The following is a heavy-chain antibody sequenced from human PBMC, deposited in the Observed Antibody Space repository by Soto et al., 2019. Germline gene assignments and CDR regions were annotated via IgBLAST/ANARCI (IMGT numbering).Heavy chain of an antibody. J-gene: IGHJ5*02. CDR3: ARAHGSGSYAWFDP. D-gene: IGHD3-10*01. CDR2: ISYSGST. CDR1: GGSISSGGDY. V-gene: IGHV4-31*03. Sequence: QVQLQQSGPGLVKPSQTLSLTCTVSGGSISSGGDYWSWIRQHPGKGLEWVGFISYSGSTFYTPSLRRRATISVDKSENQLSLKLTSVTAADTAVYYCARAHGSGSYAWFDPWGQGTLVTVS.